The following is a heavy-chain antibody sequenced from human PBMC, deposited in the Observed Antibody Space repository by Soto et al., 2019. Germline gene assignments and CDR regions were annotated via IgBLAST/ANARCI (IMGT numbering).Heavy chain of an antibody. CDR2: INHSGST. CDR3: ARAIPSAEARTRFDP. CDR1: GGSFSGYY. D-gene: IGHD1-26*01. Sequence: SETLSLTCAVYGGSFSGYYWSWIRQPPGKGLEWIGEINHSGSTNYNPSLKSRVTISVDTSKNQFSLKLSSVTAADTAVYYCARAIPSAEARTRFDPWGQGTLGTVSS. J-gene: IGHJ5*02. V-gene: IGHV4-34*01.